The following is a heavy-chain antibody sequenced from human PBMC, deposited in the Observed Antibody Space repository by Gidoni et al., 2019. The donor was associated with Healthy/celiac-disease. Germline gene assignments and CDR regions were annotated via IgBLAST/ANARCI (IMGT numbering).Heavy chain of an antibody. V-gene: IGHV1-69*01. CDR2: IITIFGTA. Sequence: QVQLVQSGAAVTKPGSSVKVSCKASGGTFRSYALSWVRQAPGRGLEWMGGIITIFGTANYAQKFQGRVTITADESTSTAYMELSSLRSEDTAVYYCARPRSRLLVGDPLDYWGQGTLVTVSS. D-gene: IGHD3-22*01. J-gene: IGHJ4*02. CDR3: ARPRSRLLVGDPLDY. CDR1: GGTFRSYA.